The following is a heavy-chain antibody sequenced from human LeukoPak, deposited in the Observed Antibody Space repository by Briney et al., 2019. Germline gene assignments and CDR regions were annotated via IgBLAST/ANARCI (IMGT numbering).Heavy chain of an antibody. J-gene: IGHJ4*02. CDR3: TTRNLYSSSWYLDY. CDR2: IRSKANSYAT. D-gene: IGHD6-13*01. CDR1: GFTFSGSA. V-gene: IGHV3-73*01. Sequence: GGSLRISCAASGFTFSGSAMHWVRQASGKGLEWVGRIRSKANSYATAYAASVKGRFTIARDDSKNTAYLQMNSLKTEDTAVYYCTTRNLYSSSWYLDYWGQGTLVTVSS.